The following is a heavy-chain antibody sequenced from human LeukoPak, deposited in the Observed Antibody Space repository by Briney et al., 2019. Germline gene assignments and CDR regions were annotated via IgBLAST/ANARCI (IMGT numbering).Heavy chain of an antibody. J-gene: IGHJ5*01. V-gene: IGHV3-11*03. CDR2: ISGSSSYT. CDR1: GFSFSDYY. Sequence: GGSLRLSCAASGFSFSDYYMSWIRQAPGKGLEWVSYISGSSSYTDYADSVKGRFTISRDNAKNSLYLQTNSLRAEDTAVYYCARCRSGNTKWFDPWGQGTMVTVSS. D-gene: IGHD1-1*01. CDR3: ARCRSGNTKWFDP.